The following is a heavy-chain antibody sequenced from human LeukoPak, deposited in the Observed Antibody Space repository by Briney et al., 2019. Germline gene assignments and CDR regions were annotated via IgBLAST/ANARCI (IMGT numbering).Heavy chain of an antibody. V-gene: IGHV4-4*07. Sequence: SETLSLTCTVSGGSISSYCWSWIRQPAGKGLEWIGRIYSSGSTNYNPSLNSRVTMSVDTSKNQFSLKLSSLTAADTAVYYCARTSPKNGAFDIWGQGTMVTVSS. CDR1: GGSISSYC. D-gene: IGHD2-8*01. CDR2: IYSSGST. J-gene: IGHJ3*02. CDR3: ARTSPKNGAFDI.